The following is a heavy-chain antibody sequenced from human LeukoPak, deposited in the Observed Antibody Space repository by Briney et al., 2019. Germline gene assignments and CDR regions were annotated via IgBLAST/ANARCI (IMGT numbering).Heavy chain of an antibody. CDR1: GYTFTGYY. D-gene: IGHD6-19*01. J-gene: IGHJ5*02. CDR2: INPNSGGT. Sequence: ASVKVSCKASGYTFTGYYMHWVRQAPGQGLEWMGWINPNSGGTSYAQKFQGRVTMTRDTSISTAYMELSRLRSDDTAVYYCARVSAVAGKGDWFDPWGQGTLVTVSS. V-gene: IGHV1-2*02. CDR3: ARVSAVAGKGDWFDP.